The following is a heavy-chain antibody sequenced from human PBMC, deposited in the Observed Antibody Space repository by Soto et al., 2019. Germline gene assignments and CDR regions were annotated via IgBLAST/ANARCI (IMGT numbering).Heavy chain of an antibody. CDR2: FDPEDGET. J-gene: IGHJ4*02. CDR3: ATVQKSVFYDFWSGYSYFDY. CDR1: GYTLTELS. V-gene: IGHV1-24*01. Sequence: ASVKVSCKVSGYTLTELSMHWVRQAPGKGLEWMGGFDPEDGETIYAQKFQGRVTMTEDTSTDTAYMELSSLRSEDTAVYYCATVQKSVFYDFWSGYSYFDYCGQGTLVTVSS. D-gene: IGHD3-3*01.